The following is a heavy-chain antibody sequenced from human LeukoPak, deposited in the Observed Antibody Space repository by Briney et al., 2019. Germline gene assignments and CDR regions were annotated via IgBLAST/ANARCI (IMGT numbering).Heavy chain of an antibody. J-gene: IGHJ6*03. V-gene: IGHV4-61*02. D-gene: IGHD6-6*01. CDR3: ARSADSSSVNLSSYYYYYMDV. CDR2: IYTSGST. CDR1: GGSISSGSYY. Sequence: KASETLSLTCTVSGGSISSGSYYWSWIRQPAGKGLEWIGRIYTSGSTNYNPSLKSRVTISVDRSKNQFSLKLSSVTAADTAVYYCARSADSSSVNLSSYYYYYMDVWGKGTTVTVSS.